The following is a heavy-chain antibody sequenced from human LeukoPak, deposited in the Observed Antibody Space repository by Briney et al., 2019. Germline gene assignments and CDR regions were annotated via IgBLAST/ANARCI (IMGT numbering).Heavy chain of an antibody. Sequence: ASVKVSCKASGYTITSYGISWVRQAPGQRLEWMGWISAYNGNTNYAQKLQGRVTMTTDTSTSTAYMELRSLRSDDTAVYYCARVKDLGITMVRGVIPDWFDPWGQGTLVTVSS. CDR1: GYTITSYG. J-gene: IGHJ5*02. D-gene: IGHD3-10*01. CDR2: ISAYNGNT. V-gene: IGHV1-18*01. CDR3: ARVKDLGITMVRGVIPDWFDP.